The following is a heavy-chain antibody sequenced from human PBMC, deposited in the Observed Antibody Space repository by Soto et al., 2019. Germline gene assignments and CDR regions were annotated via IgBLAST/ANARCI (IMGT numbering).Heavy chain of an antibody. V-gene: IGHV1-18*01. Sequence: QVQLVQSGDEVKKPGASVKVSCKASGYIFVNYVIAGVRQAPGQGLGWMGWISPYTGNTHSATKVQGRVTMTTDTSPSTAYLDLGSLTSDATAVYYCVMVDNYVTPTPQDVWGQGTTVTVSS. CDR3: VMVDNYVTPTPQDV. D-gene: IGHD3-16*01. CDR2: ISPYTGNT. CDR1: GYIFVNYV. J-gene: IGHJ6*02.